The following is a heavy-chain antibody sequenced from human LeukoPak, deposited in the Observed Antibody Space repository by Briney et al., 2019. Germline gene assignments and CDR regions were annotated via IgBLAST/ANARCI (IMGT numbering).Heavy chain of an antibody. Sequence: SETLSLTCTVSGGSISSSSYYWGWIRQPPGKGLEWIASLYYAGSTYYSPSLKSRVTMSVDTSKNQVSLKLSSVSAADTAVYYCGRSKDAAMVTVDSWGQGTLVIVSS. J-gene: IGHJ4*02. D-gene: IGHD5-18*01. CDR3: GRSKDAAMVTVDS. V-gene: IGHV4-39*01. CDR1: GGSISSSSYY. CDR2: LYYAGST.